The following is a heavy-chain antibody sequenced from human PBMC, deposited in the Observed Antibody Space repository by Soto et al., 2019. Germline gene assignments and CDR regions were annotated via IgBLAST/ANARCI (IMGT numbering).Heavy chain of an antibody. J-gene: IGHJ6*02. CDR3: VKDGSSGWPYYCGLDV. Sequence: LRLSCAASGFTFSSYGMHWVRQAPGKGLEWVAVISYDGSNKYYADSVKGRFTISRDNSKNTLYLQMSSLRAEDTAVYYCVKDGSSGWPYYCGLDVWGQGTTVTVSS. D-gene: IGHD6-19*01. CDR1: GFTFSSYG. V-gene: IGHV3-30*18. CDR2: ISYDGSNK.